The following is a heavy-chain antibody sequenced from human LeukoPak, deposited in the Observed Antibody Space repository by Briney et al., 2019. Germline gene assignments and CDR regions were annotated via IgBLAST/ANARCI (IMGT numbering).Heavy chain of an antibody. D-gene: IGHD6-6*01. V-gene: IGHV3-74*01. J-gene: IGHJ4*02. CDR3: ASQEYSSSADY. CDR1: GFTFSSYW. Sequence: GGSLRLSCVASGFTFSSYWMHWVRQDPRKGLVWVSRINGDGRNINYADSVRGRFTISRDNAKNSLYLQMNSLRAEDTAVYYCASQEYSSSADYWGQGTLVTVSS. CDR2: INGDGRNI.